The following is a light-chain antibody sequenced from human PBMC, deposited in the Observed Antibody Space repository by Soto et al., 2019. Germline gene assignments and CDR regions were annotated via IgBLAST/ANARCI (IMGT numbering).Light chain of an antibody. J-gene: IGKJ5*01. CDR1: QSVSSN. V-gene: IGKV3-15*01. CDR3: QQRSNWPPIT. CDR2: GAS. Sequence: EIVMTQYPATLSVSQGEKATLSCRASQSVSSNLAWYQQKPGQAPRLLIYGASTRATGIPARFSGSGSGTDFTLTISDLEPEDFGIYYCQQRSNWPPITFGQGTRL.